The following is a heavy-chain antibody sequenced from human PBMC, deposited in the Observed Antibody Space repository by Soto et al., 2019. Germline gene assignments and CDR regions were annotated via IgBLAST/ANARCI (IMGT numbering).Heavy chain of an antibody. CDR2: IYYNGST. J-gene: IGHJ4*02. Sequence: QVQLQESGPGLVKPSQTLSLTCTVIGGSIRSPNYYWSWIRQHPGKGLEWIGNIYYNGSTNYTPTLKCRAVISVDSSKNQFSLKLNSVTAADTAVYSCARDAPLWFGELSHWGQGTLVTVSS. D-gene: IGHD3-10*01. V-gene: IGHV4-31*03. CDR3: ARDAPLWFGELSH. CDR1: GGSIRSPNYY.